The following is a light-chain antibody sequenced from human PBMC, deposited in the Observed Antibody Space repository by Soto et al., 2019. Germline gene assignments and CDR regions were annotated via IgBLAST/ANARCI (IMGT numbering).Light chain of an antibody. J-gene: IGKJ5*01. V-gene: IGKV3-20*01. CDR3: KKYTGPPTN. Sequence: DILLTRSPGTLSFSSGEIAKLSRRASQSFSSYLAWYQQKPGQANRILIYGAYTRAAGIKDRFSGSGSGKDFTITITRIENEDPEVYFCKKYTGPPTNVGKGQRLELK. CDR2: GAY. CDR1: QSFSSY.